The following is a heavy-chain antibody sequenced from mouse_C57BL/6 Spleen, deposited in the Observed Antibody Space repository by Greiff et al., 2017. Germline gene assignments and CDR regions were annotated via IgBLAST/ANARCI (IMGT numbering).Heavy chain of an antibody. V-gene: IGHV1-61*01. CDR1: GYTFTSYW. CDR2: IYPSDSET. CDR3: ARKGASYYFDY. J-gene: IGHJ2*01. Sequence: QVQLQQPGAELVRPGSSVKLSCKASGYTFTSYWMDWVKQRPGQGLEWIGNIYPSDSETHYNQKFKDKATLTVDKSSSTAYMQLSSLTSEDSAVYYCARKGASYYFDYWGQGTTPTVSS. D-gene: IGHD3-1*01.